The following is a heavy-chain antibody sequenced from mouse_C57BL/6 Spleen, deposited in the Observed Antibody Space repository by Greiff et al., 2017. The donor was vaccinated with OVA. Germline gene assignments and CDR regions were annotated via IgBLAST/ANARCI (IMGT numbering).Heavy chain of an antibody. Sequence: EVHLVESEGGLVQPGSSMKLSCTASGFTFSDYYMAWVRQVPEKGLEWVANINYDGSSTYYLDSLKSRFIISRDNAKNILYLQMSSLKSEDTATYYCAREGWYPYAMDYWGQGTSVTVAS. CDR3: AREGWYPYAMDY. J-gene: IGHJ4*01. V-gene: IGHV5-16*01. CDR2: INYDGSST. CDR1: GFTFSDYY. D-gene: IGHD2-1*01.